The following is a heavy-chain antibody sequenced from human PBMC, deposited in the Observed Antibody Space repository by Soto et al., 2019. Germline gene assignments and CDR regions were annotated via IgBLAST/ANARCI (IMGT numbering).Heavy chain of an antibody. V-gene: IGHV1-18*01. CDR1: GYTFTSYG. Sequence: ASVKVSCKASGYTFTSYGISWVRQAPGQGLEWMGWISANNGNANYAQKFQGRVTITADKSTSTAYMELSSLRSEDTAVYYCAMGQDYYYYYGMDVWGQGTTVTVSS. CDR3: AMGQDYYYYYGMDV. CDR2: ISANNGNA. D-gene: IGHD3-16*01. J-gene: IGHJ6*02.